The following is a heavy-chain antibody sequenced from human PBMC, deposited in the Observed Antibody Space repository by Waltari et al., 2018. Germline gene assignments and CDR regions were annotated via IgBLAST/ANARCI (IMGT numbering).Heavy chain of an antibody. CDR1: GGSISSSSYS. D-gene: IGHD3-22*01. V-gene: IGHV4-39*07. J-gene: IGHJ4*02. CDR3: ARYLVVTYVFDY. CDR2: IYYSGST. Sequence: QLQLQESGPGLVKPSETLSLTCTVSGGSISSSSYSWGWIRQPPGKGLEWIGSIYYSGSTYYNPSLKSRVTISVDTSKNQFSLKLSSVTAADTAVYYCARYLVVTYVFDYWGQGTLVTVSS.